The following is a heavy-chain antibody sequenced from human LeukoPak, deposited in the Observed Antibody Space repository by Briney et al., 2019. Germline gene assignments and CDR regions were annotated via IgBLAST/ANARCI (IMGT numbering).Heavy chain of an antibody. J-gene: IGHJ4*02. V-gene: IGHV1-69*04. CDR2: IIPIFGIA. CDR1: GGTFISYA. D-gene: IGHD3-22*01. Sequence: SVKVSCKASGGTFISYAISWVRQAPGQGVEWMGRIIPIFGIANYAQKFQGRVTITADKSTSTAYMELSSLRSEDTAVYYCARTLHYYDSSGFAYWGQGTLVTVSS. CDR3: ARTLHYYDSSGFAY.